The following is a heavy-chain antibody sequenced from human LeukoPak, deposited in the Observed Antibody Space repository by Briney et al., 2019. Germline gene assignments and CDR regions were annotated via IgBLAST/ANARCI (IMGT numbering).Heavy chain of an antibody. CDR3: AKDRYSYGWDYYFDY. J-gene: IGHJ4*02. V-gene: IGHV3-23*01. D-gene: IGHD5-18*01. CDR1: GFTFSSYA. Sequence: GGSLRLSCAASGFTFSSYAMSWVRQAPGKGLEWVSAISGSGGSTYYADSVKGRFTISRENSKNTLYLQMNSLRAEDTAVYYCAKDRYSYGWDYYFDYWGQGTLVTVSS. CDR2: ISGSGGST.